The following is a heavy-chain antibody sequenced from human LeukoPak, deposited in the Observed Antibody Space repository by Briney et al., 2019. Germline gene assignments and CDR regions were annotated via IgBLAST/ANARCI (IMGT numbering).Heavy chain of an antibody. CDR2: LNPNSGGT. CDR3: ASVSTVTHLTDYYYGMDV. D-gene: IGHD4-17*01. CDR1: GYTFTGYY. Sequence: ASVQVSCKASGYTFTGYYMHWVRQAPGQGLEWMGWLNPNSGGTNYAQKFQGRVTMTRDTSISTAYMELSRLRSDDTAVYYCASVSTVTHLTDYYYGMDVWGQGTTVTVSS. V-gene: IGHV1-2*02. J-gene: IGHJ6*02.